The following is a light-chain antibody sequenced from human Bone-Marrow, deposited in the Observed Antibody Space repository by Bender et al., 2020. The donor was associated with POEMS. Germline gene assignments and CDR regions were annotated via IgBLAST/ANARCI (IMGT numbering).Light chain of an antibody. J-gene: IGLJ3*02. V-gene: IGLV1-36*01. CDR2: VNN. Sequence: QSVVTQPPSLSEAPRQRVTISCSGSSSNIGNHGVNWYQQLPGEAPKLLIYVNNQRPPGVPDRFSGSKSDTSASLAISGLRSVDEALYYCSAWDDSLSGWVFGGGTKLTVL. CDR1: SSNIGNHG. CDR3: SAWDDSLSGWV.